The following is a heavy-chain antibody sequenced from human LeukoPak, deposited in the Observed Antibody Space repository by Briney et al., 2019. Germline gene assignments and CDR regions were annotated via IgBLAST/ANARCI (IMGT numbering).Heavy chain of an antibody. CDR1: GGTFSSYA. J-gene: IGHJ5*02. D-gene: IGHD2-2*01. CDR2: IIPIFGTA. CDR3: GRGKVPAAIYWFDP. Sequence: APVKVSCKASGGTFSSYAISWVRQAPGQGLEWMGRIIPIFGTANYAQKFQGRVTITADESTSTAYMELSRLRSEDTAVYYCGRGKVPAAIYWFDPWGQGTLVTVSS. V-gene: IGHV1-69*13.